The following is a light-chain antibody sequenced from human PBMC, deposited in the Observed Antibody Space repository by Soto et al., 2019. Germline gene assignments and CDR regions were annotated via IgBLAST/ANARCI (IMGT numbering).Light chain of an antibody. Sequence: EIVLTQSPGTLSLSPGERATLSCRASQSVGSSYLAWYQQKPGQAPRLLMYGASTRATGIPVRFSGSASGTEFTLTISSLQSEDFTVYYCQQYNKWPLTFGQGTKVDIK. J-gene: IGKJ1*01. CDR2: GAS. CDR1: QSVGSSY. CDR3: QQYNKWPLT. V-gene: IGKV3-15*01.